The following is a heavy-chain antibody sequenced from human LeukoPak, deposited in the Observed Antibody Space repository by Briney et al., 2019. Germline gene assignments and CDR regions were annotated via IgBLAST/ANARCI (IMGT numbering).Heavy chain of an antibody. Sequence: SVKVSCKASGGTFSSYAISWVRQSPGQGLEWMGRIIPILGIANYAQKFQGRVTITADKSTSTAYMELSSLRSGDTAVYYCARGSVAGYYYYYGMDVWGQGTTVTVSS. J-gene: IGHJ6*02. CDR2: IIPILGIA. CDR1: GGTFSSYA. D-gene: IGHD6-19*01. V-gene: IGHV1-69*04. CDR3: ARGSVAGYYYYYGMDV.